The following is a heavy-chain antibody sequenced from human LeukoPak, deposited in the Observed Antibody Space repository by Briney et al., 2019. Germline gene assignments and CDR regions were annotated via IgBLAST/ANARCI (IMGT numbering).Heavy chain of an antibody. CDR2: MNPNSGNT. Sequence: GASVKVSCKASGYTFTSYDINWVRQAAGQGREWMGWMNPNSGNTGYAQKFQGRVTMTRNTSISTAYMELTSLRSEDTAVYYCARDNSVGDSAWWFDPWGQGTLVTVSS. J-gene: IGHJ5*02. D-gene: IGHD1-26*01. V-gene: IGHV1-8*01. CDR3: ARDNSVGDSAWWFDP. CDR1: GYTFTSYD.